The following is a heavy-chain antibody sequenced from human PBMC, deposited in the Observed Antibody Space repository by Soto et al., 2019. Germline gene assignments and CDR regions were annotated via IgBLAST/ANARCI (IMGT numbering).Heavy chain of an antibody. CDR1: GFTFSSYW. J-gene: IGHJ4*02. CDR3: ARDGVEMAYHDY. CDR2: RKQDGSEK. D-gene: IGHD2-15*01. V-gene: IGHV3-7*03. Sequence: PGGSLRLSCAASGFTFSSYWMSWVRQAPGKGLEWVANRKQDGSEKYYVDSVKGRFTISSDNAKNSLYLQMNSLRAEDTAVYYCARDGVEMAYHDYWGQGTLVTVSS.